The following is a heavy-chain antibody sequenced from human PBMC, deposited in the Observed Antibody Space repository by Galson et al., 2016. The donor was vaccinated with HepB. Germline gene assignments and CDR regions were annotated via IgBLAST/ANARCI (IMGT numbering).Heavy chain of an antibody. D-gene: IGHD3-10*01. CDR3: ARHHGSGSYWDYFDY. Sequence: SLRLSCAASGFTLSGYIMNWVRQAPGKGLEWVANIKQDGSEKYYVDSGKGRSTISRDNAKNSLYLQMNSLRAEDTAVYYCARHHGSGSYWDYFDYWGQGTLLTVSS. V-gene: IGHV3-7*03. CDR1: GFTLSGYI. J-gene: IGHJ4*02. CDR2: IKQDGSEK.